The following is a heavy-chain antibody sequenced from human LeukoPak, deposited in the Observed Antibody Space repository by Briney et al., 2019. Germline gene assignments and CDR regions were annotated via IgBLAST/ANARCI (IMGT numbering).Heavy chain of an antibody. D-gene: IGHD3-22*01. CDR2: IKQDGSEK. CDR1: GFTFSSYW. Sequence: GGSLRLSCAASGFTFSSYWTSWVRQAPGKGLEWVANIKQDGSEKYYVDSVKGRFTISRDNAKNSLYLQMNSLRAEDTAVYYCARSRMVYYYDSSGYGDYWGQGTLVTVSS. CDR3: ARSRMVYYYDSSGYGDY. J-gene: IGHJ4*02. V-gene: IGHV3-7*01.